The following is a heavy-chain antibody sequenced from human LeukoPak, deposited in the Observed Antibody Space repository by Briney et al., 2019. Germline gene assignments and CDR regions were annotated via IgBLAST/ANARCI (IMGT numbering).Heavy chain of an antibody. J-gene: IGHJ4*02. Sequence: GPLRLSCAASGFTFSSYAMSWVRQAPGKGLEWVSAISGSGGSTYYADSVKGRFTISRDNSKNTLYLQMNSLRAEDTAVYYCAKDGSWIQLWLPNYWGQGTLVTVSS. CDR1: GFTFSSYA. CDR3: AKDGSWIQLWLPNY. CDR2: ISGSGGST. D-gene: IGHD5-18*01. V-gene: IGHV3-23*01.